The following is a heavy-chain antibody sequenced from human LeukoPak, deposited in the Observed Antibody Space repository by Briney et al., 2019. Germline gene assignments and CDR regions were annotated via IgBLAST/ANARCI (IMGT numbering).Heavy chain of an antibody. V-gene: IGHV3-48*01. CDR1: GFTFNDYS. CDR3: ARDYKYAFDN. D-gene: IGHD5-24*01. CDR2: IGIDSSNT. J-gene: IGHJ4*02. Sequence: GGALGLSCAASGFTFNDYSMKWGRQGPGKGLEWISYIGIDSSNTNYADSVKGRFTISGDKAKNSLYLQMNSLRVEDTAVYYCARDYKYAFDNWGQGTLVTVSS.